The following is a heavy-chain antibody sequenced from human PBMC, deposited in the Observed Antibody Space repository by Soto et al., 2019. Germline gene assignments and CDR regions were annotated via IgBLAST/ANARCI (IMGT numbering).Heavy chain of an antibody. CDR1: GYTFTRYD. J-gene: IGHJ5*02. Sequence: QVQLVQSGAEVKKPGASVKVSCKASGYTFTRYDINWVRQATGQGLEWMGWMNPNSGNTGYAQKFQGRVTMTRNTSISTAYMELSSLRSADTAVYYCARERSAAGTGWFDPWGQGTLVTVSS. V-gene: IGHV1-8*01. CDR3: ARERSAAGTGWFDP. CDR2: MNPNSGNT. D-gene: IGHD6-13*01.